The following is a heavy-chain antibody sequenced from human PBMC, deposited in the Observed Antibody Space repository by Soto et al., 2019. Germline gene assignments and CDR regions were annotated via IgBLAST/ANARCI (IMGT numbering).Heavy chain of an antibody. J-gene: IGHJ4*02. Sequence: GESLKISCKVSGYSFTNYWIGWVRQMPGKGLEWMGILYPGDSDTRYSPSFQGQVTISADKSINTAYLQWSSLKASDTATYYCATSRIIGMTWSFDYWGQGTLVTVSS. CDR2: LYPGDSDT. CDR1: GYSFTNYW. D-gene: IGHD1-20*01. V-gene: IGHV5-51*01. CDR3: ATSRIIGMTWSFDY.